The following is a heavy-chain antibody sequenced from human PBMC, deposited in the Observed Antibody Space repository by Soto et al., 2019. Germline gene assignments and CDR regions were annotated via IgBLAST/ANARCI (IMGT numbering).Heavy chain of an antibody. CDR2: IYHSGST. CDR1: GYSISSGYY. V-gene: IGHV4-38-2*01. CDR3: ERVDRSGWTPNFFDS. J-gene: IGHJ4*02. Sequence: SETLSLTCAVSGYSISSGYYWGWIRQPPGQGLEWIGTIYHSGSTFYNPSLKSRVTISVDTSKNQFSLKLTSVSAADTALYYCERVDRSGWTPNFFDSWGQGTLVTVSS. D-gene: IGHD6-19*01.